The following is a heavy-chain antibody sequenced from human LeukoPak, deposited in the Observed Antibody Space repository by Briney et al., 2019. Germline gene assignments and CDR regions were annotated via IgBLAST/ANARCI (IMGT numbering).Heavy chain of an antibody. Sequence: SVKVPCKASGGTFSSYAISWVRQAPGQGLEWMGRIIPILGIANYAQKFQGRVTITADKSTSTAYMELSSLRSEDTAVYYCARDLGFGELSFDYWGQGTLVTVSS. J-gene: IGHJ4*02. D-gene: IGHD3-10*01. V-gene: IGHV1-69*04. CDR2: IIPILGIA. CDR1: GGTFSSYA. CDR3: ARDLGFGELSFDY.